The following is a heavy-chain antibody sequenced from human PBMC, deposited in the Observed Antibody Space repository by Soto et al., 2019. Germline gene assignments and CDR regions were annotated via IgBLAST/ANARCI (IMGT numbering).Heavy chain of an antibody. J-gene: IGHJ4*02. V-gene: IGHV3-15*01. Sequence: EVQLVESGGDLVKPGGSLRLSCAASGFSFSSAWMSWVRQAPGKGLEWVGRIKSKSDGGTTDYAAPVKGRFTLSREDSENTLYLQMSGLKTEDAAMYYCTREMTDTPMVFDHWGQGTLVTVSS. CDR3: TREMTDTPMVFDH. D-gene: IGHD5-18*01. CDR1: GFSFSSAW. CDR2: IKSKSDGGTT.